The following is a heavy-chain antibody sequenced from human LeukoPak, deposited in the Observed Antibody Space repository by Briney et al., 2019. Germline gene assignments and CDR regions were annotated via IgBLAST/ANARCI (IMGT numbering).Heavy chain of an antibody. D-gene: IGHD3-10*01. Sequence: PVKVSCKASGGTFSSYAISWVRQAPGQGLEWMGGIIPIFGTANYAQKFQGRVTITADKSTSTAYMELSSLRSEDTAVYYCARQYGSGSYHNWFDPWGQGTLVTVSS. V-gene: IGHV1-69*06. CDR1: GGTFSSYA. J-gene: IGHJ5*02. CDR2: IIPIFGTA. CDR3: ARQYGSGSYHNWFDP.